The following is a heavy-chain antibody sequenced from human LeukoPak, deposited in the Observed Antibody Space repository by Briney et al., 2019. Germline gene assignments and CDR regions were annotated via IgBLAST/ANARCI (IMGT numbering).Heavy chain of an antibody. V-gene: IGHV3-49*03. CDR2: IRSKAYGGTT. CDR3: TSHVGYCSSTSCYAWDY. D-gene: IGHD2-2*01. CDR1: GLTFSDYY. J-gene: IGHJ4*02. Sequence: GGSLRLSCAASGLTFSDYYMSWIRQAPGKGLEWVGFIRSKAYGGTTEYAASVKGRFTISRDDSKRIAYLQMNSLKTEDTAVYYCTSHVGYCSSTSCYAWDYWGQGTLVTVSS.